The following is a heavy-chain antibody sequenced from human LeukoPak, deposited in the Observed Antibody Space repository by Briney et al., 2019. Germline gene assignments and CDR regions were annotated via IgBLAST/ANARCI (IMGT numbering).Heavy chain of an antibody. CDR2: IYTSGST. V-gene: IGHV4-61*02. CDR1: GGSISSGSYY. J-gene: IGHJ4*02. Sequence: SETLSLTCTVSGGSISSGSYYWSWIRQPAGKGLEWIGRIYTSGSTNYNPSLKSRVTISVDTSKNQFSLNLSSVTAADTAVYYCARSTYYDILTGSYYFDYWGQGTLVTVSS. D-gene: IGHD3-9*01. CDR3: ARSTYYDILTGSYYFDY.